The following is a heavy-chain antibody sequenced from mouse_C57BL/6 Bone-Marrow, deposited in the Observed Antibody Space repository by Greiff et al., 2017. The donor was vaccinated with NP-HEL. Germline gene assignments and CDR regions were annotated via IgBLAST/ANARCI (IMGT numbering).Heavy chain of an antibody. CDR1: GFTFSDYG. V-gene: IGHV5-17*01. D-gene: IGHD1-1*01. Sequence: EVQVVESGGGLVKPGGSLKLSCAASGFTFSDYGMHWVRQAPEKGLEWVAYISSGSSTIYYADTVKGRFTISRDNAKNTLFLQMTSLRSEDTAMYYCARPNSSIYYYGSSTAWFAYWGQGTLVTVSA. CDR2: ISSGSSTI. J-gene: IGHJ3*01. CDR3: ARPNSSIYYYGSSTAWFAY.